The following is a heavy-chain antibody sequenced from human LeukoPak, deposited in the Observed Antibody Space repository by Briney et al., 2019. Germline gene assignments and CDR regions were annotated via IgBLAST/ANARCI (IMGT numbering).Heavy chain of an antibody. D-gene: IGHD5-12*01. CDR3: ARVYRSGYDPGFDY. CDR2: IYYSGDT. V-gene: IGHV4-59*01. CDR1: RGSISGYS. Sequence: PSETLSLTCTVSRGSISGYSWSWIRQSPGGGLEWIGYIYYSGDTAYNPSLRSRVTLSVDTSKNQFSLQLRSVTTADTAVYYCARVYRSGYDPGFDYWGQGTLVTVSS. J-gene: IGHJ4*02.